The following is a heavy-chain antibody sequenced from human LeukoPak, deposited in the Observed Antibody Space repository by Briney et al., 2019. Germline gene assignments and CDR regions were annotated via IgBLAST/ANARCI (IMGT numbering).Heavy chain of an antibody. CDR1: GFTFSSYA. V-gene: IGHV3-23*01. CDR3: ARTAYYYDSSGYDDAFDI. D-gene: IGHD3-22*01. J-gene: IGHJ3*02. Sequence: GGSLRLSRAASGFTFSSYAMSWVRQAPGKGLEWVSAISGSGGSTYYADSVKGRFTISRDNSKNTLYLQMNSLRAEDTAVYYCARTAYYYDSSGYDDAFDIWGQGTMVTVSS. CDR2: ISGSGGST.